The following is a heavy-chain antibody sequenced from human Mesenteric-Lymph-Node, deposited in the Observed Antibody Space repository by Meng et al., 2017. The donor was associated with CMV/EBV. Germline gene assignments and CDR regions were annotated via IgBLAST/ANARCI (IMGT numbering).Heavy chain of an antibody. D-gene: IGHD3-3*01. V-gene: IGHV3-15*01. CDR2: IPSETEGGTP. CDR3: ATGQSRFLEWPRFTSLDY. CDR1: GFTFGTYS. Sequence: GGSLRLSCAASGFTFGTYSMDWVRQAPGKGLAWVGRIPSETEGGTPDYAASVRGRFIISRDDSKNTVNLQISSLTADDTAVYYCATGQSRFLEWPRFTSLDYWGQGALVTVSS. J-gene: IGHJ4*02.